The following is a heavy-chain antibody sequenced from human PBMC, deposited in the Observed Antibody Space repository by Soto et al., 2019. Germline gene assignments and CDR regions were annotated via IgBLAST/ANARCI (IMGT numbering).Heavy chain of an antibody. Sequence: SGDYVCRWIRKQPGKGLQWIGQINHSGSANYNPSLKSRVTISVDRSKNQFSLKLNSVTAADTAVYYCARVPGPWGQGTLVTVSS. D-gene: IGHD3-10*01. CDR2: INHSGSA. CDR1: SGDYV. V-gene: IGHV4-30-2*01. J-gene: IGHJ5*02. CDR3: ARVPGP.